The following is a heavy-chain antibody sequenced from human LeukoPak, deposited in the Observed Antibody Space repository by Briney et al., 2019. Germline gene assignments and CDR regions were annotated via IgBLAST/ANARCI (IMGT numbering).Heavy chain of an antibody. CDR1: GYSYSGYY. D-gene: IGHD4-17*01. CDR2: INPNRGGT. J-gene: IGHJ5*02. CDR3: ARDGDYVGHNWFDP. Sequence: ASVKVSCKASGYSYSGYYMHWVRQAPGQGLEWMGWINPNRGGTNYAQKFQGRVTMTRDTSIRTAYMELSRLRSDDTAVYYCARDGDYVGHNWFDPWGQGTLVTVSS. V-gene: IGHV1-2*02.